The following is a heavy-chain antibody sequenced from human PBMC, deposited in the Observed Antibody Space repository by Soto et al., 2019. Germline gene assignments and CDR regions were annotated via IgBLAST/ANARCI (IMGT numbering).Heavy chain of an antibody. D-gene: IGHD2-2*01. CDR2: ISYDGSNK. CDR3: AKGDIVVVPAYYGMDV. J-gene: IGHJ6*02. V-gene: IGHV3-30*18. Sequence: GGSLRLSCAASGFTFSSYGMHWVRQAPCKGLEWVAVISYDGSNKYYADSVKGRFTISRDNSKNTLYLQMNSLRAEDTAVYYCAKGDIVVVPAYYGMDVWGQGTTVTVSS. CDR1: GFTFSSYG.